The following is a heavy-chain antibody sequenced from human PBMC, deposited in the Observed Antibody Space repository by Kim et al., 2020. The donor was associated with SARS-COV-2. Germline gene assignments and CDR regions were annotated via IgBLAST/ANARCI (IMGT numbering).Heavy chain of an antibody. CDR3: ARVRGTVVRGVPYGMDV. Sequence: ASVKVSCKASGYTFTSYAMHWVRQAPGQRLEWMGWINAGNGNTKYSQKFQGRVTITRDTSASTAYMELSSLRSEDTAVYYCARVRGTVVRGVPYGMDVWGKGTTVTVSS. J-gene: IGHJ6*04. D-gene: IGHD3-10*01. CDR2: INAGNGNT. CDR1: GYTFTSYA. V-gene: IGHV1-3*01.